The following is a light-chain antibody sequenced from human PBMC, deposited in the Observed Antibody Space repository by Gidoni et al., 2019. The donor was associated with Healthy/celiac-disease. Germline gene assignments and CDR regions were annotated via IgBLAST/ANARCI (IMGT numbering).Light chain of an antibody. CDR2: DAS. CDR1: QSVSSY. CDR3: QQRSNYPLT. V-gene: IGKV3-11*01. Sequence: ELVLTQSPAPLSLSPGESATLSCRASQSVSSYLAWYQQKPGQAPRLLIYDASNRATGIPARFSGSGSGTDFTLTISSLEPEDFAVYYCQQRSNYPLTFGGGTKVEIK. J-gene: IGKJ4*01.